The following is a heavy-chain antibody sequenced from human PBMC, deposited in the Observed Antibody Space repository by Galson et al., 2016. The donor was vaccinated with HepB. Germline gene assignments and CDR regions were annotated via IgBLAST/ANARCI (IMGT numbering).Heavy chain of an antibody. V-gene: IGHV3-7*04. Sequence: SLRLSCAASGFTFSNYWMSWVRQTPGKGLERVANIKQDGSEKFYVDSVKGRFTISRDNAKSSLYLQLSRLRVEDTALYHCARDRFFVVAPAAGTFDVWGQGRMVTVSS. D-gene: IGHD2-2*01. CDR1: GFTFSNYW. J-gene: IGHJ3*01. CDR2: IKQDGSEK. CDR3: ARDRFFVVAPAAGTFDV.